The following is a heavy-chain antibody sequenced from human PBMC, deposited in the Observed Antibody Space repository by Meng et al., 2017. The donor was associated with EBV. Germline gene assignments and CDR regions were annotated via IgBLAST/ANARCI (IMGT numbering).Heavy chain of an antibody. CDR1: GYTFTSYD. CDR2: MNPNSGNT. Sequence: QVTLVQSGAEVKKPGASVKVSCKASGYTFTSYDINWVRQATGQGLEWMGWMNPNSGNTGYAQKFQGRVTMTRNTSISTAYMELSSLRSEDTAVYYCARGVGTIFGVVIKNWFDPWGQGTLVTVSS. CDR3: ARGVGTIFGVVIKNWFDP. D-gene: IGHD3-3*01. V-gene: IGHV1-8*01. J-gene: IGHJ5*02.